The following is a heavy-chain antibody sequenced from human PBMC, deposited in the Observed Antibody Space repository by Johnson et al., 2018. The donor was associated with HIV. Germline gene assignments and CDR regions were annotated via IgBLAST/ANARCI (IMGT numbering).Heavy chain of an antibody. J-gene: IGHJ3*02. CDR2: IGPGGVT. D-gene: IGHD6-13*01. CDR3: ARERGAADQRDAFDN. Sequence: VHLVESGGGLVQPGGSLRLSCAASGFTVSSNDMHWVRQAPGKGLEWVSTIGPGGVTYYPGSVKGRLTISREHAKNSLYLQMNSLRVGDTAEYYCARERGAADQRDAFDNWGQGTMVTVSS. V-gene: IGHV3-13*01. CDR1: GFTVSSND.